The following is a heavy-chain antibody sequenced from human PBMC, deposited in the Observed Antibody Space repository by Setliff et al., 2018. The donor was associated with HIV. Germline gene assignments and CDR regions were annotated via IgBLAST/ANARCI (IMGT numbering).Heavy chain of an antibody. J-gene: IGHJ5*02. V-gene: IGHV4-34*01. D-gene: IGHD3-10*01. Sequence: SETLSLTCAVYGGSFRDYYWSWIRQPPGKGLEWIGEINHSGSTNYNPSPKSRVTISVDTSKNQFSLKLSSVTAADTAVYYCASEGFGVDHWGQGTLVTVSS. CDR3: ASEGFGVDH. CDR2: INHSGST. CDR1: GGSFRDYY.